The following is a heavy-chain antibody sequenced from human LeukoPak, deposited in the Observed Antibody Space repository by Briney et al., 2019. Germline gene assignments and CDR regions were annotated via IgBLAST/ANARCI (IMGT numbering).Heavy chain of an antibody. CDR1: GDSISSSSYY. CDR2: MYYSGNT. V-gene: IGHV4-39*07. CDR3: ARELAGDSSGYYYGGGPIDY. J-gene: IGHJ4*02. Sequence: PSETLSLTCTVSGDSISSSSYYWGWIRQPPGKGLEWIGTMYYSGNTYYNPSLKSRVTISGDTSKNQFSLNLSSVTAADTAVYYCARELAGDSSGYYYGGGPIDYWGQGTLVTVSS. D-gene: IGHD3-22*01.